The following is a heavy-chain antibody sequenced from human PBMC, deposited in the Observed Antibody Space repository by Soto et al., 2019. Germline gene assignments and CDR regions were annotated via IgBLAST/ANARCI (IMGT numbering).Heavy chain of an antibody. Sequence: QVQLVQSGAEVMTPGASVKVSCKASGYTFSNFGLSWVRQAPGQGLEWMGWLSGYNGNTNSAEKFQGRVTMTTDTSTSTDYMEVRSLTSDDTAVYYCARDKGYGFGWSSSSGMDVWGQGTTVTVSS. J-gene: IGHJ6*02. CDR2: LSGYNGNT. D-gene: IGHD5-18*01. V-gene: IGHV1-18*01. CDR3: ARDKGYGFGWSSSSGMDV. CDR1: GYTFSNFG.